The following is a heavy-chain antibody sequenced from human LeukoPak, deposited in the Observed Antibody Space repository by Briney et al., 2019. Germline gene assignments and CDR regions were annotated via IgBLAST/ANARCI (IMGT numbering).Heavy chain of an antibody. V-gene: IGHV3-21*01. J-gene: IGHJ4*02. CDR1: GFTCSSYS. CDR3: ARVMGILWFGEFPFDY. D-gene: IGHD3-10*01. Sequence: GGSLRLSCAASGFTCSSYSMNWVRQAPGKGLEWVSAISSSSSYIYYADSVKGRFTISRDNAKNSLYLQMNSLRAEDTAVYYCARVMGILWFGEFPFDYWGQGTLVTVSS. CDR2: ISSSSSYI.